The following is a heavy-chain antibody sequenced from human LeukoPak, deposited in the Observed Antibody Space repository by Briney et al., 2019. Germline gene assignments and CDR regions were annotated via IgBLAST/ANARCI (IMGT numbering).Heavy chain of an antibody. CDR2: IRSDGNYK. CDR1: GFTFSLYA. Sequence: PGGSLRLSCAASGFTFSLYAMHWVRQSPGKGLEWVAFIRSDGNYKEYADSLKGRFSISRDNSKNTLFLEMNSLRPEDAAIYYCAKATRFDRSQFDFWGQGTLVTVSS. V-gene: IGHV3-30*02. J-gene: IGHJ4*02. D-gene: IGHD3-22*01. CDR3: AKATRFDRSQFDF.